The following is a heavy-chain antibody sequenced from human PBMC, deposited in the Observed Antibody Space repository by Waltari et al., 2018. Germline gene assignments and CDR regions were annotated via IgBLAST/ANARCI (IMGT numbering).Heavy chain of an antibody. Sequence: QVQLVESGGGVVQPGRSLRLSCAASGFTFSSYGMHWVRQAPGKGLEWVAVISYDGSNKYYADSVKGRFTISRDNSKNTLYLQMNSLRAEDTAVYYCAKDRAGGSYRPGGFDYWGQGTLVTVSS. CDR1: GFTFSSYG. CDR2: ISYDGSNK. D-gene: IGHD1-26*01. CDR3: AKDRAGGSYRPGGFDY. J-gene: IGHJ4*02. V-gene: IGHV3-30*18.